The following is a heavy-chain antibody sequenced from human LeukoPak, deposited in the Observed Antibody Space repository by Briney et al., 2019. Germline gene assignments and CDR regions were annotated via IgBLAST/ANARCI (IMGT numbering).Heavy chain of an antibody. D-gene: IGHD5-12*01. CDR1: GFTFDDCG. Sequence: GGSLRLSCAASGFTFDDCGMSWVRQAPGKGLEWVSGINWNGGSTGYADSVEGRFTISRDNAKNSLYLQMNSLRAEDTALYYCARRIVATIKGRGYYFDYWGQGTLVTVSS. J-gene: IGHJ4*02. CDR2: INWNGGST. CDR3: ARRIVATIKGRGYYFDY. V-gene: IGHV3-20*04.